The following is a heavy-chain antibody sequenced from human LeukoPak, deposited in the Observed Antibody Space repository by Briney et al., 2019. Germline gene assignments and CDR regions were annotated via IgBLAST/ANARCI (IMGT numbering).Heavy chain of an antibody. J-gene: IGHJ6*02. V-gene: IGHV4-39*07. Sequence: SETLSLTCTVSGGSISSSSYYWGWIRQPPGKGLEWIGSIYYSGGTYYNPSLKSRVTISVDTSKNQFSLKLSSVTAADTAVYYRARDNAAAGTYYYYGMDVWGQGTTVTVSS. CDR3: ARDNAAAGTYYYYGMDV. D-gene: IGHD6-13*01. CDR2: IYYSGGT. CDR1: GGSISSSSYY.